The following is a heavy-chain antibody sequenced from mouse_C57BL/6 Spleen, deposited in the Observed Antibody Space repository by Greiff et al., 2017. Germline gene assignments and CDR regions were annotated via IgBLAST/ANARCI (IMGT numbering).Heavy chain of an antibody. CDR3: AMLALGYYFDD. CDR1: GYTFTSYW. CDR2: IHPSVSDT. V-gene: IGHV1-74*01. J-gene: IGHJ2*01. D-gene: IGHD3-1*01. Sequence: QVQLKQPGAELVKPGASVKVSCKASGYTFTSYWMHWVKQRPGQGLEWIGRIHPSVSDTNYNQKFKGKATLTVDKSSSTAYMQHSSLTSEDAAVYYCAMLALGYYFDDWGQGTTLTVSS.